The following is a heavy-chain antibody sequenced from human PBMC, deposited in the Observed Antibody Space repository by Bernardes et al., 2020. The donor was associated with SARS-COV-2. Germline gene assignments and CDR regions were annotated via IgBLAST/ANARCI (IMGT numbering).Heavy chain of an antibody. CDR1: GFTLRSSW. Sequence: GGALLLSCAASGFTLRSSWLHWVRQAPGPGLVWVSRINSDGSTTNYADSVKGRFTISRDNAKNTLYLQMNSLRAEDTAVYYCARDLGYCTNAVCSPWGQGTLVTVSS. CDR2: INSDGSTT. V-gene: IGHV3-74*01. D-gene: IGHD2-8*01. CDR3: ARDLGYCTNAVCSP. J-gene: IGHJ5*02.